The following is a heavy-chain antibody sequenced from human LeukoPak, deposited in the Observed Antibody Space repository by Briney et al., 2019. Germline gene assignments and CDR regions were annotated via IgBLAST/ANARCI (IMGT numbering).Heavy chain of an antibody. CDR2: IKSKTDGGTT. V-gene: IGHV3-15*01. Sequence: KLGGSLRDSRMQTGFSSSTAIMCSVRQAPGKGLEWVGRIKSKTDGGTTDYAAPVKGRFPISRDDSRNTLYLQMNSLKTEDRLMYLLSISGTHSHYWGQGTLVTVSS. J-gene: IGHJ4*02. CDR3: SISGTHSHY. CDR1: GFSSSTAI. D-gene: IGHD1-26*01.